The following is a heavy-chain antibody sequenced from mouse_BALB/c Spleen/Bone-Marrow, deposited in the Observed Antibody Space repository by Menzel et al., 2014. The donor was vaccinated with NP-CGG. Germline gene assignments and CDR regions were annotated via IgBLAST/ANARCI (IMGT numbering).Heavy chain of an antibody. CDR3: ARSRWDGYDDYAMDY. V-gene: IGHV1S56*01. CDR1: GYTFTSYY. Sequence: QVQLQQSGPELVKPGASVRISCKASGYTFTSYYIHWVKQRPGQGLEWIGWIYPGNVNTKYNEKFKGKATLTADKSSSTDYMQLSSLTSEDSAVYFCARSRWDGYDDYAMDYWGQGTSVTVSS. J-gene: IGHJ4*01. D-gene: IGHD2-2*01. CDR2: IYPGNVNT.